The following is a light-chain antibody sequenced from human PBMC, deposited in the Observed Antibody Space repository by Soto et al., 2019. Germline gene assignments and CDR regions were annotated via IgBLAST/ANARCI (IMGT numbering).Light chain of an antibody. V-gene: IGKV3-15*01. CDR2: GAS. CDR1: QSVSSN. J-gene: IGKJ1*01. CDR3: QQYDNWPWGT. Sequence: EIVRTHSPATLSVSPGERATLYCRAGQSVSSNLAWYQQKPGQTPRLLIYGASTRATGVPARFSGSGSGTEFTLTISSLQSEDFAVYYCQQYDNWPWGTFGQGTKVEI.